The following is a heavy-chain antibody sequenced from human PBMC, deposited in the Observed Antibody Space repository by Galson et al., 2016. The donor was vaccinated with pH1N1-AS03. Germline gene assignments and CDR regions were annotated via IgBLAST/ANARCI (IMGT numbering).Heavy chain of an antibody. V-gene: IGHV3-30*04. CDR1: GFTISSLA. D-gene: IGHD5-24*01. CDR2: ISYDGSDR. Sequence: SLRLSCAASGFTISSLAMHWVRQTPDKGLEWLAGISYDGSDRYYADTVQGRFTITTDNSKNTAYLQMNSLRGDDTAVYFCASRGGLSRASAVYGMDVWGRGTAVTVSS. CDR3: ASRGGLSRASAVYGMDV. J-gene: IGHJ6*02.